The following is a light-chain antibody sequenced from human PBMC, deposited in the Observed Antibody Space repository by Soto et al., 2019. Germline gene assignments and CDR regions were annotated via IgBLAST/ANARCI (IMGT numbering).Light chain of an antibody. J-gene: IGLJ2*01. Sequence: QSVLTQPPSVSGAPGHRVTIICTGSSSNIGANYDVHWYQQLPGTAPKLLIFGNFNRPSGVPDRFSGSRSDTSASLAITGLRAEDEADYYCQSYDSSLSGSVFGGGTKVTVL. CDR1: SSNIGANYD. CDR3: QSYDSSLSGSV. V-gene: IGLV1-40*01. CDR2: GNF.